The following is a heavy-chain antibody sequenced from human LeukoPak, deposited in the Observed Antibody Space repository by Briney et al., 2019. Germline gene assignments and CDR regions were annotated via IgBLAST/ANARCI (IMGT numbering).Heavy chain of an antibody. V-gene: IGHV3-7*03. D-gene: IGHD5-18*01. CDR2: IKKDGSEK. CDR1: GFTLSSYW. J-gene: IGHJ6*02. Sequence: GSLRLSCAASGFTLSSYWMSWVRPAPGKGLGWDANIKKDGSEKYYVDSVTGPLTISRDKDKNSLYLQMNSLRAEDTTIYYRAKTPGAYTISTILVYYYYGMDVWGQGTTVTVSS. CDR3: AKTPGAYTISTILVYYYYGMDV.